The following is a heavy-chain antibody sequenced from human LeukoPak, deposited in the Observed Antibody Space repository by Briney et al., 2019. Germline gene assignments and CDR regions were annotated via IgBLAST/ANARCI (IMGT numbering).Heavy chain of an antibody. CDR2: INPNSGGT. CDR3: ARDLSGSYDY. CDR1: GYTFTGSY. D-gene: IGHD1-26*01. V-gene: IGHV1-2*02. J-gene: IGHJ4*02. Sequence: ASVKVSCKASGYTFTGSYIHWVRQAPGQGLEWMGLINPNSGGTNYAQKFQGRVTLTKDTSITTGYMELSSLRSDDTAVYYCARDLSGSYDYWGQGTLVTVSS.